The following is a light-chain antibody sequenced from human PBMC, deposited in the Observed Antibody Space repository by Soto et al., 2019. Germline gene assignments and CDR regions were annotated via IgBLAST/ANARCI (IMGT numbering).Light chain of an antibody. Sequence: DIQMTQSPSTLSASVGDRVTITCRASQSINNYLAWYQQKPGKAPKLLVYKASTLESGVPSRFGGSGSGTEFTLSISSLQADDFATYYCQQYESFPRTFGQGTKVEIK. CDR1: QSINNY. CDR2: KAS. CDR3: QQYESFPRT. J-gene: IGKJ1*01. V-gene: IGKV1-5*03.